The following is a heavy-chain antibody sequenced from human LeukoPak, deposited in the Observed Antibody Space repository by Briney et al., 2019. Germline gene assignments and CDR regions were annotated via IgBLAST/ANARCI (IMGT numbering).Heavy chain of an antibody. CDR2: IYTSEST. CDR1: GDSISSYY. CDR3: TRVTAGYYTL. J-gene: IGHJ4*02. Sequence: PSETLSLTCTVSGDSISSYYWSWMRQPAGKGLEWSGRIYTSESTNYNPALNSRVTMSVDTSKNQFSLKLSSVTAADAVVYYCTRVTAGYYTLWGQGTLVTVSS. V-gene: IGHV4-4*07. D-gene: IGHD3-3*01.